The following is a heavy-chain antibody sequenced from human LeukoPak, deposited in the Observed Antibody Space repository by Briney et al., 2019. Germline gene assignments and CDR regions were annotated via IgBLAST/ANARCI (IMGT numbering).Heavy chain of an antibody. V-gene: IGHV4-59*01. CDR1: GGSISSYY. D-gene: IGHD2-15*01. CDR2: IYYSGST. J-gene: IGHJ3*02. Sequence: SETLSLTCTVSGGSISSYYWSWIRQPPGKGLEWIGYIYYSGSTNYNPSLKSRVTISVDTSKNQFSLKLSSATAADTAVYYCARGGSVASDAFDIWGQGTMVTVSS. CDR3: ARGGSVASDAFDI.